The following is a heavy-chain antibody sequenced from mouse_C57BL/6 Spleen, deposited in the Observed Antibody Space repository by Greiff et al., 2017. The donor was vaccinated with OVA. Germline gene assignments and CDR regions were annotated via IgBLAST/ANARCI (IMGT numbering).Heavy chain of an antibody. CDR2: IYPGDGDT. CDR3: ARKAPYYGSSLSYFDV. D-gene: IGHD1-1*01. J-gene: IGHJ1*03. V-gene: IGHV1-82*01. CDR1: GYAFSSSW. Sequence: QVQLKESGPELVKPGASVKISCKASGYAFSSSWMNWVKQRPGKGLEWIGRIYPGDGDTNYNGKFKGKATLTADKSSSTAYMQLSSLTSEDSAVYFCARKAPYYGSSLSYFDVWGTGTTVTVSS.